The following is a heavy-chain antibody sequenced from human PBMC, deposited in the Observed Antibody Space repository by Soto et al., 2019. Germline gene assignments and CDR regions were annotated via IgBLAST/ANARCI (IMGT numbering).Heavy chain of an antibody. CDR3: ARTLLDYYDSSGYYFLGAFDI. CDR2: ISAYNGNT. V-gene: IGHV1-18*01. CDR1: GYTFTSYG. Sequence: ASVKVSCKASGYTFTSYGISWVRQAPGQGLEWMGWISAYNGNTNYAQKLQGRVTMTTDTSTSTAYMELRSLRSDDTAVYYCARTLLDYYDSSGYYFLGAFDIWGQGTMVTVSS. D-gene: IGHD3-22*01. J-gene: IGHJ3*02.